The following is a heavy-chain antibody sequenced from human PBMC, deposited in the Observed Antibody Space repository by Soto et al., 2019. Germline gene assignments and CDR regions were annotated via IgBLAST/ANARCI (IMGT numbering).Heavy chain of an antibody. J-gene: IGHJ3*02. CDR1: GFTFSSYA. CDR3: AKALLPSTVATDAFDI. Sequence: GGSLRLSCAASGFTFSSYAMSWVRQAPGKGLEWVSAISGSGGSTYYADSVKGRFTISRDNSKNTLYLQMNSLRAEDKAVYYCAKALLPSTVATDAFDIWGQGTMVTVSS. V-gene: IGHV3-23*01. D-gene: IGHD4-17*01. CDR2: ISGSGGST.